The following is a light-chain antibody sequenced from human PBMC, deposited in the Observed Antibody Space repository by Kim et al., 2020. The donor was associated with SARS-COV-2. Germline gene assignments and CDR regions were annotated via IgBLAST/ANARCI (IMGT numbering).Light chain of an antibody. Sequence: QSALTQPASVSGSPGQSITISCTGTSSDVGSYNLVSWYQQHPGKAPKLMIYEVSKRPSGVSNRFSGSKSGNTASLTISGLQAEDEADYYCCSCAGSSTPRWVFGGGTQLTVL. CDR1: SSDVGSYNL. CDR3: CSCAGSSTPRWV. V-gene: IGLV2-23*02. CDR2: EVS. J-gene: IGLJ3*02.